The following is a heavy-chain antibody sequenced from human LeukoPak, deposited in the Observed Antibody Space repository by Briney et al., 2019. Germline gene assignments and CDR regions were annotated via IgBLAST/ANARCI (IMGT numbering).Heavy chain of an antibody. CDR1: GGSISSGSYY. CDR3: ARAIPLGIAARLGEYNWFDP. J-gene: IGHJ5*02. V-gene: IGHV4-61*02. Sequence: SETLSLTCTVSGGSISSGSYYWSWIRQPAGKGLEWIGRIYTSGSTNYNPSLKSRVTISVDTSKDQFSLKLSSVTAADTAVYYCARAIPLGIAARLGEYNWFDPWGQGTLVTVSS. CDR2: IYTSGST. D-gene: IGHD6-6*01.